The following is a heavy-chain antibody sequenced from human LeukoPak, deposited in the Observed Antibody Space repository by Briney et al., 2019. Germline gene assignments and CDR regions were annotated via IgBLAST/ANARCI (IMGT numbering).Heavy chain of an antibody. V-gene: IGHV4-59*01. Sequence: SETLSLTCTVSGGSISSYYWSWIRQPPGKGLEWIGYIYYSGSTNYNPSLKSRVTISVDTSKNQFSLKLSSVTAADTAVYYCARDLGIAPRLVWFDPWGQGTLVTVSS. CDR3: ARDLGIAPRLVWFDP. J-gene: IGHJ5*02. D-gene: IGHD6-6*01. CDR1: GGSISSYY. CDR2: IYYSGST.